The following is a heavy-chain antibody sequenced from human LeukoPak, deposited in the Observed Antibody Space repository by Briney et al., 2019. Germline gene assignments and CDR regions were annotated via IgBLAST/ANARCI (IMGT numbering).Heavy chain of an antibody. Sequence: GGSLRLSCAASGFTFSSYGMHWVRQAPGKGLEWGAFIRYDGSNKYYADSVKGRFTISRDNSKNTLYLQMNSLRAEDTALYYCAKDLKPYYYDSSGYYYEYYFDYWGQGTLVTVSS. CDR2: IRYDGSNK. V-gene: IGHV3-30*02. CDR1: GFTFSSYG. D-gene: IGHD3-22*01. CDR3: AKDLKPYYYDSSGYYYEYYFDY. J-gene: IGHJ4*02.